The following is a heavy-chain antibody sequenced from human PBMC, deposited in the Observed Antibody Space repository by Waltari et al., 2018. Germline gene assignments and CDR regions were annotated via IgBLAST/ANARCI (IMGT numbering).Heavy chain of an antibody. V-gene: IGHV4-31*03. Sequence: QVQLQESGPGLVKHSQTLSLTCTVSVVSISRVCYYWSWIRQHPGKGLEWIGYSYYSGSTYYNPSIKSRVTISVDTSKNQFSLKLSSVTAADTAVDDGASGPSMIRFDYWGQGTLVTVSS. CDR3: ASGPSMIRFDY. J-gene: IGHJ4*02. D-gene: IGHD3-16*01. CDR1: VVSISRVCYY. CDR2: SYYSGST.